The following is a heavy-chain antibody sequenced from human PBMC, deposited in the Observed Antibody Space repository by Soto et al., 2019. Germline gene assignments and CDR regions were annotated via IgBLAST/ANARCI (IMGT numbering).Heavy chain of an antibody. CDR2: INTYRGNT. J-gene: IGHJ5*02. CDR1: GYTFSNYG. V-gene: IGHV1-18*01. D-gene: IGHD3-22*01. CDR3: AREVVSSGYNVFRFDP. Sequence: QVQLVQSGAEVKKPGASVKVSCKASGYTFSNYGIAWVRQAPGQGLEWVGWINTYRGNTNYAQKVQGRVTMTADTSTKPAYMELTSLRADDTAVYFCAREVVSSGYNVFRFDPWAQGPLVTVSS.